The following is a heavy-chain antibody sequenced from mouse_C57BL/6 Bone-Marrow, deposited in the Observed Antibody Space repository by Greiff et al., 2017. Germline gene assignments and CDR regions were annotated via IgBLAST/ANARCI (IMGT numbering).Heavy chain of an antibody. V-gene: IGHV1-15*01. D-gene: IGHD1-1*01. Sequence: VQLKQSGAELVRPGASVTLSCKASGYTFTDYEMHWVKQTPVHGLEWIGAIDPETGGTAYNQKFKGKAILTADKSSSTAYMELRSLTSEDSAVYYCTRRGDYGSSFFAYWGQGTLVTVSA. J-gene: IGHJ3*01. CDR3: TRRGDYGSSFFAY. CDR2: IDPETGGT. CDR1: GYTFTDYE.